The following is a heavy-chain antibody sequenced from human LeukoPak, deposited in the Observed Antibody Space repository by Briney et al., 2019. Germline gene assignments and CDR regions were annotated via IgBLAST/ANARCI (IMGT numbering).Heavy chain of an antibody. Sequence: GGSLRLSCAASGFTLTDNYMSWIRQAPGKGLEWVAYINNVGNIIYYADSVKGRFTISRDNAKNSLYLQMNSLRAEDTAVYYCARRMRYSGSFPTFDYWGQGTLVTVST. V-gene: IGHV3-11*04. D-gene: IGHD1-26*01. J-gene: IGHJ4*02. CDR1: GFTLTDNY. CDR3: ARRMRYSGSFPTFDY. CDR2: INNVGNII.